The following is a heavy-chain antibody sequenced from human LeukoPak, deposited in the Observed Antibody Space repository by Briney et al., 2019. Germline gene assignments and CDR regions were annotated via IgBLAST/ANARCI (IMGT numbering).Heavy chain of an antibody. CDR1: GFTVSSNY. D-gene: IGHD1-20*01. CDR2: IYSGGST. V-gene: IGHV3-66*01. J-gene: IGHJ4*02. Sequence: PGGSLRLSCAASGFTVSSNYMSWVRQAPGKGLEWVSVIYSGGSTYYADSVKGRLTISRDNSKNTLYLQMNRLRAEDTAVYYCAEDFQGITGTTNKWGQGTLVTVSS. CDR3: AEDFQGITGTTNK.